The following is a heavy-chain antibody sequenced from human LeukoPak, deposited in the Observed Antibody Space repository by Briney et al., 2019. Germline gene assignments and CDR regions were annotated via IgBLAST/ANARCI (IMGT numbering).Heavy chain of an antibody. CDR3: ASEEMGPQGLDY. V-gene: IGHV1-24*01. Sequence: ASVKVSCKVSGYTLTELSMHWVRQAPGKGLEWMGGFDPEDGETIYAQKFQGRVTMTEDTSTDTAYMELSSLRSEDTAVYYCASEEMGPQGLDYWGQGTLVTVSS. J-gene: IGHJ4*02. CDR2: FDPEDGET. CDR1: GYTLTELS. D-gene: IGHD5-24*01.